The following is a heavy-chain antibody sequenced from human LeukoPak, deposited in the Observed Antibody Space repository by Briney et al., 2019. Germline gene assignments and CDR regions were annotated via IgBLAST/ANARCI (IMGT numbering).Heavy chain of an antibody. CDR3: TTGIDYGGGY. V-gene: IGHV3-15*07. CDR2: IKNKDEGEKT. D-gene: IGHD3-16*01. CDR1: GFSFTNVW. Sequence: GGSLRLSCAVSGFSFTNVWMNWVRQAPGKGLEWVGRIKNKDEGEKTDYAAPVKGRFTISRDDSKATLFLQMYSLKMEDTAIYYCTTGIDYGGGYWGQGTLVSVSS. J-gene: IGHJ4*02.